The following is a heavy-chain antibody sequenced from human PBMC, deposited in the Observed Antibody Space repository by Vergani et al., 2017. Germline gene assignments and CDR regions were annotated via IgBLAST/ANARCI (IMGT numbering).Heavy chain of an antibody. Sequence: QVRLQESGPGLVKPSETLSLTCSVSGGSMSGYYWSWIRQPPGKELEWIGYMYHSGSTNYNPSLKSRVTISVDKSKNQFSLKLSSVTAADTAVYYCASTTMLVGGDAFDIWGQGTMVTVSS. D-gene: IGHD3-22*01. CDR3: ASTTMLVGGDAFDI. CDR2: MYHSGST. V-gene: IGHV4-59*12. J-gene: IGHJ3*02. CDR1: GGSMSGYY.